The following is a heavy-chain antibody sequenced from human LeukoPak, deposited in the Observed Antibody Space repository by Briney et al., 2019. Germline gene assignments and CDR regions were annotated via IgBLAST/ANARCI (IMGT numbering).Heavy chain of an antibody. D-gene: IGHD6-6*01. CDR1: GGSISTYY. Sequence: SETLSLTCTVSGGSISTYYWNWIRKPPGKGLEWIGYIYHSGSTNYNPSLQSRVTISVDTSKNQFSLNLNSVTAADTAVYYCARGGAARLHFQNWGQGTLVTVSS. CDR3: ARGGAARLHFQN. V-gene: IGHV4-59*01. J-gene: IGHJ1*01. CDR2: IYHSGST.